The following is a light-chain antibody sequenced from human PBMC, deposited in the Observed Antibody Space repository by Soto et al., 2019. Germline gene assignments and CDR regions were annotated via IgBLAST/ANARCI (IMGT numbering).Light chain of an antibody. Sequence: DIQMTQSPSSLSASVGDRVTITCRASQSINTYLNWYHQRPGKAPKLLIYDASSLQTGVPSRFSGSGSGTDFSLTISSLQPEDFATYYCQQSYSTPPWTFGQGTKVDIK. CDR3: QQSYSTPPWT. CDR1: QSINTY. CDR2: DAS. V-gene: IGKV1-39*01. J-gene: IGKJ1*01.